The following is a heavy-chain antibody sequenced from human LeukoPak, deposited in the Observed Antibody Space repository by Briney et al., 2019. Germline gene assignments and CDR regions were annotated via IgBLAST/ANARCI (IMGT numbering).Heavy chain of an antibody. CDR2: ISGYNGNT. V-gene: IGHV1-18*01. CDR1: GYTFSNYG. CDR3: ARTKSTTMIVVPDY. Sequence: ASVKVSCKASGYTFSNYGIRWVRQAPGQGLEWMGWISGYNGNTNYAQKVQGRVTMTTDTSTRTAYMELRSLRSDDTAVYYCARTKSTTMIVVPDYWGQGTLVTVSS. J-gene: IGHJ4*02. D-gene: IGHD3-22*01.